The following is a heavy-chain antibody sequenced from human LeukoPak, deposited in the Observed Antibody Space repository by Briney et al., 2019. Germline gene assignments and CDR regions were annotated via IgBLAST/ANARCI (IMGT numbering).Heavy chain of an antibody. J-gene: IGHJ3*02. CDR3: ARGYSSSWAGEDAFDI. D-gene: IGHD6-13*01. CDR1: GFTFSSYA. V-gene: IGHV3-30*04. Sequence: RRSLRLSCAASGFTFSSYAMHWVRQAPGKGLEWVAVISYDGSNKYYADSVKGRFTISRDNSKNTLYLQMNSLRAEDTAVYYCARGYSSSWAGEDAFDIWGQGTMVTVSS. CDR2: ISYDGSNK.